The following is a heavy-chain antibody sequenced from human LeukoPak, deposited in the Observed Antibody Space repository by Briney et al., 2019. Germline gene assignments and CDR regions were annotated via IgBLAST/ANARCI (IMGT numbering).Heavy chain of an antibody. Sequence: ASVKVSRKASGGTFSSYAISWVRQAPGQGLEWMGGIIPIFGTANYAQKFQGRVTITTDESTSTAYMELSSLRSEDTAVYYCARDFRYYYDSSGLNAALNWFDPWGQGTLVTVSS. CDR1: GGTFSSYA. CDR2: IIPIFGTA. V-gene: IGHV1-69*05. CDR3: ARDFRYYYDSSGLNAALNWFDP. D-gene: IGHD3-22*01. J-gene: IGHJ5*02.